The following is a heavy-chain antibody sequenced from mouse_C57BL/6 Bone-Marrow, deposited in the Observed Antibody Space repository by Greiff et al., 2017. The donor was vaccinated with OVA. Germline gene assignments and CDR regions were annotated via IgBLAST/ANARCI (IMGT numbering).Heavy chain of an antibody. J-gene: IGHJ3*01. CDR2: IDPENGDT. Sequence: VQLQQSGAELVRPGASVKLSCTASGFNIKDDYMHWVKQRPEQGLEWIGWIDPENGDTEYASKFQGKATITADTSSNTAYLQLSSLTSEDTAVYYCSTSWEIYYGNYDWFAYGGQGTLVTVSA. D-gene: IGHD2-1*01. CDR3: STSWEIYYGNYDWFAY. CDR1: GFNIKDDY. V-gene: IGHV14-4*01.